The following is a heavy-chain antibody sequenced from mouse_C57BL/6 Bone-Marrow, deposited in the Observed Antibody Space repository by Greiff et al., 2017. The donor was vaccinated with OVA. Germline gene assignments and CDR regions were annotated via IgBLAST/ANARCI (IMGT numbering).Heavy chain of an antibody. V-gene: IGHV14-4*01. CDR2: IDPENGDT. Sequence: VQLKQSGAELVRPGASVKLSCTASGFNIKDDYMHWVKQRPEQGLEWIGWIDPENGDTEYASKFQGKATITADTSSNTAYLQLSSLTSEDTAVYYCTGTVVAPDWGQGTTLTVSS. CDR3: TGTVVAPD. J-gene: IGHJ2*01. CDR1: GFNIKDDY. D-gene: IGHD1-1*01.